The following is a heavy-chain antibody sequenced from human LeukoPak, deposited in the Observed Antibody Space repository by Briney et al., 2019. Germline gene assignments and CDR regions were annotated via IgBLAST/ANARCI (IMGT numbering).Heavy chain of an antibody. Sequence: PGGSLRLSCAASGFTFDDYAMHWVRQAPGKGLEWVSLISGDGGSTYYADSVKGRFTISRDNSKNSLYLQMNSLRAEDTALYYCARASGLGYTWWFDPWGQGTLVTVSS. CDR3: ARASGLGYTWWFDP. CDR1: GFTFDDYA. D-gene: IGHD5-24*01. CDR2: ISGDGGST. V-gene: IGHV3-43*02. J-gene: IGHJ5*02.